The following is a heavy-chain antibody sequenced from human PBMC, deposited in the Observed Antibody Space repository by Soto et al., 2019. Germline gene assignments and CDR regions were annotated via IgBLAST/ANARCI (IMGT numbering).Heavy chain of an antibody. Sequence: GESLKISCRGSGFTFTNYWIAWVRQMPGKGLEWMGIIYPGDSDISYSPSFQGQVNISADKSINTAYLHWSSLKASDTAIYYCAKHEGYCSSTTCSNFDSWGQGTLVTVSS. V-gene: IGHV5-51*01. CDR3: AKHEGYCSSTTCSNFDS. D-gene: IGHD2-2*01. CDR1: GFTFTNYW. CDR2: IYPGDSDI. J-gene: IGHJ4*02.